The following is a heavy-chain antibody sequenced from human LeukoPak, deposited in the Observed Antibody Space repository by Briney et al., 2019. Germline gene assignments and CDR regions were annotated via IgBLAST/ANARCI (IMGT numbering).Heavy chain of an antibody. CDR1: GYTFSNYG. CDR2: ISANNGNT. V-gene: IGHV1-18*01. CDR3: ARDGDWARSSDY. D-gene: IGHD2-21*02. J-gene: IGHJ4*02. Sequence: ASVRVSCKTSGYTFSNYGFSWVRQAPGQGLEWMGWISANNGNTNYAQKLQGRVTMTTDTSTSTAYMELRSLRSDDTAVYYCARDGDWARSSDYWGQGTLSPSPQ.